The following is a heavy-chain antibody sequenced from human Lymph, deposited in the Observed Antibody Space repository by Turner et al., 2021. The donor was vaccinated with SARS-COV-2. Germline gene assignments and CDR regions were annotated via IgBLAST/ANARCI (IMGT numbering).Heavy chain of an antibody. D-gene: IGHD6-6*01. CDR2: ISGSGGST. CDR1: GFTFSSYA. V-gene: IGHV3-23*01. Sequence: EGQLLEPGGGLVRLGGSLSLSLAASGFTFSSYAMSWVRQAPGKGLECVSAISGSGGSTYYADSVKGRFTISRDNSKNTLYLQMNSLRAEYTAVYYCANLYSSSAAGDPWGQGTLVTVSS. CDR3: ANLYSSSAAGDP. J-gene: IGHJ5*02.